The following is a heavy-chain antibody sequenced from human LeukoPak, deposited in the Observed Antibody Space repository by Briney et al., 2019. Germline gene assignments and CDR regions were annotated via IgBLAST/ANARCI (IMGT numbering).Heavy chain of an antibody. CDR1: GGSLSSSSYY. CDR2: IYYSGST. D-gene: IGHD1-1*01. Sequence: SETLSLTCTVSGGSLSSSSYYWGWIRQPPGKGLEWIGSIYYSGSTYYNPSLKSRVTISVDTSKNQFSLKLSSVTAADTAVYYCARAQKGTDAFDIWGQGTMVTVSS. CDR3: ARAQKGTDAFDI. V-gene: IGHV4-39*01. J-gene: IGHJ3*02.